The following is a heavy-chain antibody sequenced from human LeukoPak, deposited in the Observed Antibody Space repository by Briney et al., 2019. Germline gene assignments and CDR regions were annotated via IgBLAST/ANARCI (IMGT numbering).Heavy chain of an antibody. D-gene: IGHD5-18*01. V-gene: IGHV1-24*01. CDR1: GYTLTKLS. Sequence: ASVKVSCKVSGYTLTKLSMHWVRQAPGKGLEWMEGFDPEDAETIYAQKFQGRVTMTEDTSTDTAYMELSSLRSEDTAVYYCARDVRGYSYYYYMDVWGKGTTVTVSS. CDR2: FDPEDAET. J-gene: IGHJ6*03. CDR3: ARDVRGYSYYYYMDV.